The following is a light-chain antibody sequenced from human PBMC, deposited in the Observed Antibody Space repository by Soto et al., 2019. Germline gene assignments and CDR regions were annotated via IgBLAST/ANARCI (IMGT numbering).Light chain of an antibody. J-gene: IGKJ5*01. CDR1: QSISSK. V-gene: IGKV3-15*01. CDR2: GAP. CDR3: QQYNSWTPIT. Sequence: EIVLKQSPATLSVSPGDRATLSCRASQSISSKLGWYQQRPGQAPRLLIYGAPTRATGIPARFSGSGAGTEVTLSSSSLQSADSAVYDCQQYNSWTPITFGKGTRLESK.